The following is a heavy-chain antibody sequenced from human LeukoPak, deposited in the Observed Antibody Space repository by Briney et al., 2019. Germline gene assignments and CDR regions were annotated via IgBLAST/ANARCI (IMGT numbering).Heavy chain of an antibody. CDR3: ARNPYYYDSSGGRREAYYYYYMDV. CDR1: GFTFSSYW. D-gene: IGHD3-22*01. CDR2: IKQDGSEK. V-gene: IGHV3-7*01. J-gene: IGHJ6*03. Sequence: PGGSLRLSCAASGFTFSSYWMSWVRQAPGKGLEWVANIKQDGSEKYYVDSVKGRFTISRDNAKNSLYLQMNSLRAEDTAVYYCARNPYYYDSSGGRREAYYYYYMDVWGKGTTVTVSS.